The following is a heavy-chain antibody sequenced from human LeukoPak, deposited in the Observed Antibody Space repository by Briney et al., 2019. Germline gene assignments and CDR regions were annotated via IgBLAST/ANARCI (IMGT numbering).Heavy chain of an antibody. J-gene: IGHJ6*02. CDR2: IWYDGSNK. Sequence: PGGSLRLSCAASGFTFSSYGMHWVRQAPGKGLEWVAVIWYDGSNKYYADSVKGRFTISRDNSKNTLYLQMNSLRAEDTAVYYCARDLLLSKYSYGVFYYYGMDVWGQGTTVTVSS. CDR1: GFTFSSYG. CDR3: ARDLLLSKYSYGVFYYYGMDV. D-gene: IGHD5-18*01. V-gene: IGHV3-33*01.